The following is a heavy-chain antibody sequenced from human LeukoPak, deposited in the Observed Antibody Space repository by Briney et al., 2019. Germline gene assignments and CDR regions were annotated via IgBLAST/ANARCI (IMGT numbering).Heavy chain of an antibody. D-gene: IGHD3-22*01. J-gene: IGHJ4*02. V-gene: IGHV1-69*13. CDR1: GGTFSSYA. Sequence: GASVTVSCKASGGTFSSYAISWVRQAPGQGLEWMGGIIPIFGTANYAQKFQGRVTITADESTSTAYMELSSLRSEDTAVYYCAREGLHYYDSSGYYSFLSYWGQGTLVTVSS. CDR3: AREGLHYYDSSGYYSFLSY. CDR2: IIPIFGTA.